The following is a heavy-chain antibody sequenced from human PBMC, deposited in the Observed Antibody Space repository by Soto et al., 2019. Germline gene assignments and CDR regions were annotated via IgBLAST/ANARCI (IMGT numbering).Heavy chain of an antibody. Sequence: EVQLVESGGGLVQPGGSLRLSCAASGFTVSSNYMSWVRQAPGKGLEWVSVIYSGGSTYYADSVKGRFTISRDNSKNTLYLQMNSPRAEETAVYYCARGLKQPRSDPWGQGTLVTVSS. CDR2: IYSGGST. CDR3: ARGLKQPRSDP. V-gene: IGHV3-66*01. CDR1: GFTVSSNY. J-gene: IGHJ5*02. D-gene: IGHD6-13*01.